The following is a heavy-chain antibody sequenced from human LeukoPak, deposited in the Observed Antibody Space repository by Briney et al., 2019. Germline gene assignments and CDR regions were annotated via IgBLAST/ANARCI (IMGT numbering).Heavy chain of an antibody. CDR1: GFTFSSYA. Sequence: HPGGSLRLSCAASGFTFSSYAMHWVRQAPGKGLEWVAVISYDGSNKYYADSVKGRFTISRDNSKNTLYLQMNSLRAEDTAVYYCAGTIFGVDYYYYGMDVWGQGTTVTVSS. J-gene: IGHJ6*02. D-gene: IGHD3-3*01. CDR2: ISYDGSNK. CDR3: AGTIFGVDYYYYGMDV. V-gene: IGHV3-30-3*01.